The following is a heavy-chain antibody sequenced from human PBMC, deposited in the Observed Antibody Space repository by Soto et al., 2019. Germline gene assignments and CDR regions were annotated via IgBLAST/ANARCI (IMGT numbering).Heavy chain of an antibody. CDR3: ASAGMKGFQGFSNF. D-gene: IGHD2-21*01. CDR1: GGSLIDNQYY. Sequence: PSATLSLTCAFAGGSLIDNQYYWNFIRQPPGGDLEWIGYIYYSGSTDYHPSRESRLTISIDTSKNQFSLKLSSLTAADTALFYCASAGMKGFQGFSNFWGRATLVPFSS. J-gene: IGHJ2*01. CDR2: IYYSGST. V-gene: IGHV4-30-4*08.